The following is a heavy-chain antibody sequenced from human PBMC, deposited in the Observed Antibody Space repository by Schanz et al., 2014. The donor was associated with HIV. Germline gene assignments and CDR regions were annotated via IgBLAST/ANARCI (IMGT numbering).Heavy chain of an antibody. CDR3: ARWRSGAPSN. D-gene: IGHD3-10*01. CDR1: GFTFNSYG. Sequence: VQLVESGGGVVQPPRSLKLSCAASGFTFNSYGMHWVRQAPGKGLEWVGRSKNKANGYITEYTASVKGRFTISRDDSRNSLYLQMNSLKTEDTAVYFCARWRSGAPSNWGQGTLVTVSS. J-gene: IGHJ4*02. CDR2: SKNKANGYIT. V-gene: IGHV3-72*01.